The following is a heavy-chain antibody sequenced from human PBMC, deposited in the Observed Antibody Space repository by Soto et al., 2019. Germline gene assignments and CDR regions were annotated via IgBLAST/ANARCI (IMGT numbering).Heavy chain of an antibody. Sequence: PSVKVSCKASGYTFTSYYMHWVRQAPGQGLEWMGIINPSGGSTTYAQKFQGRVTMTRDTSTSTVYMELSSLRSEDTAVYYCARDPRSAGYFDYWGQGTLVTVSS. CDR2: INPSGGST. CDR1: GYTFTSYY. J-gene: IGHJ4*02. V-gene: IGHV1-46*01. CDR3: ARDPRSAGYFDY.